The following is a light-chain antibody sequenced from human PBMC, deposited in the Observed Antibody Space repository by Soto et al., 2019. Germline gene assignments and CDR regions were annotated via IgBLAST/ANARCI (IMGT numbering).Light chain of an antibody. CDR1: QSVSSN. CDR3: QQYNNWPPWT. V-gene: IGKV3-15*01. CDR2: DAS. J-gene: IGKJ1*01. Sequence: EIVMTQSPATLSVSPGERATLSCRASQSVSSNLAWYQQRPGQAPRLLIFDASTMAPGIPARFSGSGSGREFTLTISGLQSEDLAIYYCQQYNNWPPWTFGQGTKVEIK.